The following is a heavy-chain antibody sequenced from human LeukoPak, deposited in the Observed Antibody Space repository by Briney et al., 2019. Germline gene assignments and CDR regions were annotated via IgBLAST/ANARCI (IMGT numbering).Heavy chain of an antibody. J-gene: IGHJ4*02. CDR2: IRSKAYGGTT. V-gene: IGHV3-49*04. CDR1: GFTFGDYA. CDR3: TTDLRFDY. Sequence: GGSLRLSCTASGFTFGDYAMSWVRQAPGKGLEWVGFIRSKAYGGTTEYAASVKGRFTISRDDSKSIAYLQMNSLKTEDTAVYYCTTDLRFDYWGQGTLVTVSS.